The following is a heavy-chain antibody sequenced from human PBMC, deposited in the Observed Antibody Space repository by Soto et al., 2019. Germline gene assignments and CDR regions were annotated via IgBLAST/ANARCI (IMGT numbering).Heavy chain of an antibody. J-gene: IGHJ6*02. D-gene: IGHD2-21*02. V-gene: IGHV3-30*03. Sequence: QVQLKESGGGVVQPGRALRLSCAASGFSFNTSGMHWVRQAPGKGLEWVAVIAFDGSQEFYGDSVRGRFTISRDNSKNTLFLQMKSLTPEDTAVYYCATKVRVTNYLYYGMDVWGQGTTVTVSS. CDR2: IAFDGSQE. CDR1: GFSFNTSG. CDR3: ATKVRVTNYLYYGMDV.